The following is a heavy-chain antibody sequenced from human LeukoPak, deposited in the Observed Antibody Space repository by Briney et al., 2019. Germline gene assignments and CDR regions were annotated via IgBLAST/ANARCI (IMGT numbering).Heavy chain of an antibody. J-gene: IGHJ4*02. D-gene: IGHD6-13*01. CDR1: GFTFDDYA. CDR3: ARGSHESAAALDY. CDR2: ISGDGGST. V-gene: IGHV3-43*02. Sequence: PGGSLRLSCAASGFTFDDYAMHWVRQPPGKSLEWVSLISGDGGSTYYADSVKGRFTISRDNSKNTMYLQMDSLRADDTAVYYCARGSHESAAALDYWGQGTLVSVSS.